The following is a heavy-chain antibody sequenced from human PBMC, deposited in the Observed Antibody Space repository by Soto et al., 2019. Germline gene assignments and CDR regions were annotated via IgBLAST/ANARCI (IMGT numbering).Heavy chain of an antibody. CDR3: ANRGRYYDFWSGYYT. Sequence: SVKVSCKASGGTFSSYAISWVRQAPGQGLEWMGGIIPIFGTANYAQKFQGRVTITADESTSTAYMELSSLRSEDTAVYYCANRGRYYDFWSGYYTWGQGTLVTVSS. V-gene: IGHV1-69*13. J-gene: IGHJ5*02. CDR2: IIPIFGTA. CDR1: GGTFSSYA. D-gene: IGHD3-3*01.